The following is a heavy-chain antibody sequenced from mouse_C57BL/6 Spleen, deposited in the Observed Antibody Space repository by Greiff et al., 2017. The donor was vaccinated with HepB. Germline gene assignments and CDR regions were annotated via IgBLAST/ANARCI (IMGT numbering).Heavy chain of an antibody. D-gene: IGHD2-4*01. CDR2: ISIGGSYT. CDR1: GFTFSSYA. Sequence: EVMLVESGGDLVKPGGSLKLSFAAPGFTFSSYAMSWVPQTPDKRLEWVATISIGGSYTYYPDSVKGRFTISRDNAKNTLYLQMSSLKSEDTAMYYCARHDDYDRGYAMDYWGQGTSVTVSS. V-gene: IGHV5-6*01. J-gene: IGHJ4*01. CDR3: ARHDDYDRGYAMDY.